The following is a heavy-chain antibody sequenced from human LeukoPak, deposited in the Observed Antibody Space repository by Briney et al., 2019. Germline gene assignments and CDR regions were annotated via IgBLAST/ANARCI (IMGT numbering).Heavy chain of an antibody. V-gene: IGHV3-21*01. CDR3: ARVPGVQLERRYYFDY. J-gene: IGHJ4*02. Sequence: GGSLRLSCEASGFTFSSYGMNWVRQAPGKGLAWVSSISSSSTYIYYADSVKGRFTISRDNPKNSLYLQMNSLRAEDTAIYYCARVPGVQLERRYYFDYWGQGTLVTVSS. D-gene: IGHD1-1*01. CDR1: GFTFSSYG. CDR2: ISSSSTYI.